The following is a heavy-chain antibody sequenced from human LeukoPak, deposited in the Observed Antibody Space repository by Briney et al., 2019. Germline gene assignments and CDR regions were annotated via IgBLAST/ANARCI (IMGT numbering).Heavy chain of an antibody. J-gene: IGHJ6*03. D-gene: IGHD5-18*01. V-gene: IGHV4-39*01. Sequence: SETLSLTCTVSGGSISSSSSYYWGWNRQPPGKGLEWIGTIYYSGSTYYNPSLKSRVTISVDTSKSQFSLKLSSVTVADTAVYYCARHWLRGAAKPGYMDVWGKGTTVTVSS. CDR2: IYYSGST. CDR1: GGSISSSSSYY. CDR3: ARHWLRGAAKPGYMDV.